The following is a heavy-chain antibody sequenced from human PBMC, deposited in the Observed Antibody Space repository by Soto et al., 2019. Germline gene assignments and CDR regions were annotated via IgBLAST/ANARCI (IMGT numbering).Heavy chain of an antibody. CDR1: GDSITSFYH. Sequence: SETLSLTCAVSGDSITSFYHWAWIRQPPGRGLEWVESIYHSGTTYYNPCIKSRATISVDTSKNHFSRNLRSMTAADSAVYDCARPDNFGYYPHCGQGNGVTVS. V-gene: IGHV4-38-2*01. CDR3: ARPDNFGYYPH. D-gene: IGHD3-3*01. CDR2: IYHSGTT. J-gene: IGHJ4*02.